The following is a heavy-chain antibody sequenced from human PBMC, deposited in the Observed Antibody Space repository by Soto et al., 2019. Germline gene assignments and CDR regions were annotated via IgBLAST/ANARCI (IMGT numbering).Heavy chain of an antibody. CDR2: INPNSGDT. D-gene: IGHD1-1*01. CDR3: ARPTLERLFDY. CDR1: GYTFTGYY. J-gene: IGHJ4*02. Sequence: ASVKVSCKASGYTFTGYYMHWVRQAPGQGLEWMGWINPNSGDTQYAQKFQGRVTMTRDTSISTAYMELSRLTSDDTAVFYCARPTLERLFDYWGQGTLVTVSS. V-gene: IGHV1-2*02.